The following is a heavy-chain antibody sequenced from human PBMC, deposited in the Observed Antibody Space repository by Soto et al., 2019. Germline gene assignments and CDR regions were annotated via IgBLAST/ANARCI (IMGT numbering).Heavy chain of an antibody. V-gene: IGHV4-4*07. J-gene: IGHJ1*01. D-gene: IGHD1-7*01. CDR1: GAYVSDFS. CDR3: ARESGENWTYEAH. CDR2: ITVNGIT. Sequence: QVQQLESGPGLVKPWDTLSLTCTVSGAYVSDFSWSWIRQPAGKGLEWIGRITVNGITHYTPSFRSRVTMSMDTSRNQCSLNLQPATAADTALYYCARESGENWTYEAHWGQGTLVTVSS.